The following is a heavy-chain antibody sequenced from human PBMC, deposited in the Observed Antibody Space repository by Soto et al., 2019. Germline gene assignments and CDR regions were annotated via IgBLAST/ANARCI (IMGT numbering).Heavy chain of an antibody. V-gene: IGHV4-39*07. Sequence: PSETLSLTCTVSGGSISSDSYYWGWIRQSPEKGLEWIASISYSGSTYYNPSLKSRFTISVDRSKNQFSLKLSSVIAADTAVYYCARGTRTLGHYFDYWGQGTLVTVSS. CDR2: ISYSGST. CDR1: GGSISSDSYY. J-gene: IGHJ4*02. CDR3: ARGTRTLGHYFDY. D-gene: IGHD1-1*01.